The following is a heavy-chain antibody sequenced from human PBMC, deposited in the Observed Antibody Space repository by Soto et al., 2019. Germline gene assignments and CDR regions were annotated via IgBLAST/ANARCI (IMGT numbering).Heavy chain of an antibody. V-gene: IGHV4-30-2*01. CDR2: IFPSGTT. J-gene: IGHJ4*02. CDR3: ARSREFDY. Sequence: PSETLSFTCGVSGGSLSGATYSWNWIRQPPGKGLEWIGYIFPSGTTYYNPSLKSRVTISIDVSKNQFSLSLRSFTAADTAVYYCARSREFDYWSQGTLVTVSS. CDR1: GGSLSGATYS.